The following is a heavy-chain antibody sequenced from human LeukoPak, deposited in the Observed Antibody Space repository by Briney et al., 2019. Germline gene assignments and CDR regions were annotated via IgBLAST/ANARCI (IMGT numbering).Heavy chain of an antibody. CDR2: ISSNGGST. CDR3: ARDTGYYDSSGSAWYYFDY. V-gene: IGHV3-64*01. Sequence: GGSLRLSCAASGFTFSSYAMHWVRQAPGKGLEYVSAISSNGGSTYYANSVKGRFTISRDNSKNTLYLQMGSLRAEDMAVYYCARDTGYYDSSGSAWYYFDYWGQGTLVTVSS. J-gene: IGHJ4*02. D-gene: IGHD3-22*01. CDR1: GFTFSSYA.